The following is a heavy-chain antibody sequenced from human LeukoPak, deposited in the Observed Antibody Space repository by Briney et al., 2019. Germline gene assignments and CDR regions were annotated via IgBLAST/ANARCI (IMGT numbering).Heavy chain of an antibody. D-gene: IGHD6-19*01. J-gene: IGHJ6*02. V-gene: IGHV1-18*01. Sequence: ASVKVSCKASGYTLASYGISWVRQAPGQGLEWMGWISAYNGNTNYAQKLQGRVTMTTDTSTSTAYMELRSLRSDDTAVYYCARVPPGYSSGWYFPDYYYGMDVWGQGTTVTVSS. CDR3: ARVPPGYSSGWYFPDYYYGMDV. CDR1: GYTLASYG. CDR2: ISAYNGNT.